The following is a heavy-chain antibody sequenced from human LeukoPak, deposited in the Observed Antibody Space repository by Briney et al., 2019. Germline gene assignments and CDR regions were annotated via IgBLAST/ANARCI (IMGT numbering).Heavy chain of an antibody. Sequence: ASVKVSCKASGYTFTAYYIHWVRQAPGQGLEWMGWINPNGGGTNYAQKFQGRVTMTRDTSISTAYMELSRLKSDDTAVYYCAREESLKFDHWGQGTLVTVSS. CDR1: GYTFTAYY. J-gene: IGHJ4*02. CDR3: AREESLKFDH. V-gene: IGHV1-2*02. CDR2: INPNGGGT.